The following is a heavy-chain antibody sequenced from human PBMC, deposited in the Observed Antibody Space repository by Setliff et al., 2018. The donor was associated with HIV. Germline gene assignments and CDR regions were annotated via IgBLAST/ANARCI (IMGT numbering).Heavy chain of an antibody. V-gene: IGHV4-39*01. J-gene: IGHJ3*02. D-gene: IGHD1-1*01. Sequence: TSETLSLTCTVSGGSISSKDHYWGWIWQSPGKGLEWIATIYFRGSAYYNPSLRSRVTISVDTSNNQFTLKVKSVTAADSALYYCVRCSNRNCATNAFDIWGQGTTVT. CDR1: GGSISSKDHY. CDR2: IYFRGSA. CDR3: VRCSNRNCATNAFDI.